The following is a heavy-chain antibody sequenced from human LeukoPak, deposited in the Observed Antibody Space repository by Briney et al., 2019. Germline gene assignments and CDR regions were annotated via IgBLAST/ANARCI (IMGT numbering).Heavy chain of an antibody. Sequence: SQTLSLTCTVSGGSISSGSYYWSWIRQPAGKGLEWIGRIYTSGSTNYNPSLKSRVTISVDTSKNQFSLKLSSVTAADTAVYYCARGRVYGDRPLYYFDYWGQGTLVTVSS. J-gene: IGHJ4*02. CDR2: IYTSGST. CDR1: GGSISSGSYY. D-gene: IGHD4-17*01. CDR3: ARGRVYGDRPLYYFDY. V-gene: IGHV4-61*02.